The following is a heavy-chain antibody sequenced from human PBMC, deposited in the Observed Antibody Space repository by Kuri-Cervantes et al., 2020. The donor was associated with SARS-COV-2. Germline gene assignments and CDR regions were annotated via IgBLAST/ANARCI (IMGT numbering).Heavy chain of an antibody. Sequence: LSLTCAASGFTFSSYAMHWVRQAPGKGLEWVAVISYDGSNKYYADSVKGRFTISRDNSKNTLCLQMNSLRAEDTAVYYCAKSGYSSSSYYYYYGMDVWGQGTTVTVSS. J-gene: IGHJ6*02. CDR1: GFTFSSYA. CDR2: ISYDGSNK. CDR3: AKSGYSSSSYYYYYGMDV. V-gene: IGHV3-30-3*02. D-gene: IGHD6-6*01.